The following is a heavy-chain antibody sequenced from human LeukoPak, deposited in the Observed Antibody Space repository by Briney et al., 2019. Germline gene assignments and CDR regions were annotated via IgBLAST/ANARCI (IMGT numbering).Heavy chain of an antibody. V-gene: IGHV3-30*02. CDR3: AKDGGYNYGYDFDY. CDR2: IRYDGSNK. D-gene: IGHD5-18*01. Sequence: PGGSLRLSCAASGFTFSSYGMHWVRQAPGKGPEWVAFIRYDGSNKYYADSVKGRFTISRDNSKNTLYLQMNSLRTEDTAVYYCAKDGGYNYGYDFDYWGQGTLVTVSS. CDR1: GFTFSSYG. J-gene: IGHJ4*02.